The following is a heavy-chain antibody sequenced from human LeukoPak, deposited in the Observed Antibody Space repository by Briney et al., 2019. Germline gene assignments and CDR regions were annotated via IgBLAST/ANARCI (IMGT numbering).Heavy chain of an antibody. CDR1: GFTFSTSW. Sequence: PGGSLRLSCTASGFTFSTSWMSWVRQAPGKGLEWVANIKQDGSEKYYVDSVRGRFTISRDNAKNSLYLRLNSLRAEDTAVYYCARGDAFDIWGQGTMVTVSS. J-gene: IGHJ3*02. CDR3: ARGDAFDI. CDR2: IKQDGSEK. V-gene: IGHV3-7*03.